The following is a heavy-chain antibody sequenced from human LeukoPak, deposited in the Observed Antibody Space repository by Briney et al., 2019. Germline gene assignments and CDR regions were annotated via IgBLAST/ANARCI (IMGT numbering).Heavy chain of an antibody. CDR2: ISYDGSNK. CDR3: ARAPKVGELFPYYYYYGMDV. D-gene: IGHD3-10*01. Sequence: AGGSLRLSCAASGFTFSSYAMHWVRQAPGKGLEWVAVISYDGSNKYYAVSVKGRITISRDNSNNTLYLQMNSLRAEDTAVYYCARAPKVGELFPYYYYYGMDVWGQGATVTVSS. V-gene: IGHV3-30*04. CDR1: GFTFSSYA. J-gene: IGHJ6*02.